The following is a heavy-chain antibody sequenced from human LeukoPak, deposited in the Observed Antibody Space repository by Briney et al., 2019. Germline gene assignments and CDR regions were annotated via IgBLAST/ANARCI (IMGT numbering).Heavy chain of an antibody. D-gene: IGHD3-22*01. Sequence: SETLSLTCAVYGGSFSGYYWSWIRQPPGKGLEWIGEINHSGSTNYNPSLKSRVTISVDTSKNQFSLKLSSVTAADTAVYYCARVGSYYDSSGYYYLDYWGQGTLVTVSS. CDR1: GGSFSGYY. CDR3: ARVGSYYDSSGYYYLDY. J-gene: IGHJ4*02. CDR2: INHSGST. V-gene: IGHV4-34*01.